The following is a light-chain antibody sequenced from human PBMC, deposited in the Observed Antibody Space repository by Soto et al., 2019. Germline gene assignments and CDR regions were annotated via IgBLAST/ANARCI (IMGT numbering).Light chain of an antibody. V-gene: IGLV3-9*01. CDR1: NIGTKD. CDR2: RDF. Sequence: SYELPQPLSVSVALGQTARITCGGNNIGTKDVHWYQQKPGQAPVLVIYRDFNRPSGIPKRFSGSKSGNTATLTISRAQAGDEADYYCQVWDSSSVVFGGGTKLTVL. J-gene: IGLJ2*01. CDR3: QVWDSSSVV.